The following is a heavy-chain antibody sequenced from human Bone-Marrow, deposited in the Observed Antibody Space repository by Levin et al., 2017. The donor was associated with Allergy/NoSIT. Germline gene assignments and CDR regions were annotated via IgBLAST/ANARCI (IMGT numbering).Heavy chain of an antibody. CDR3: TRGSTGYPLGF. D-gene: IGHD5-12*01. V-gene: IGHV4-34*01. J-gene: IGHJ4*02. CDR1: GETFSGHY. Sequence: SETLSLTCAVYGETFSGHYWSWIRQPPGKGLEWIGESSHSGSTNYHPSLKSRVTISVDPSRNQFSLKLNSVTAADTAVYYCTRGSTGYPLGFWSQGTLVTVSS. CDR2: SSHSGST.